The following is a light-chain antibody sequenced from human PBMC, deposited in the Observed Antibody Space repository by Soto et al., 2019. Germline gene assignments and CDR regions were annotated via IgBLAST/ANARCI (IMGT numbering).Light chain of an antibody. CDR2: EVT. V-gene: IGLV2-14*01. J-gene: IGLJ2*01. CDR1: SSDIGADDF. CDR3: SSYRRTTFPHVV. Sequence: QSALTQPASVSGSPGQSITISCTGTSSDIGADDFVSWYQHHPDKTPTLIIFEVTYRPTGISHRFSASKSGNTASLTISGLEAEDEAFYYCSSYRRTTFPHVVFGGGTKLTVL.